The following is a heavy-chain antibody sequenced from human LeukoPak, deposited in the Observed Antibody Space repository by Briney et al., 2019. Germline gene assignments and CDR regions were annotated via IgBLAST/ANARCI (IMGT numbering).Heavy chain of an antibody. J-gene: IGHJ3*02. D-gene: IGHD6-19*01. CDR3: ARGYSSGWGVYAFDI. Sequence: GSSVKVSCKPSGYTFTSYDINWVRQATGQGLEWMGWMNPNSGNTGYAQKFQGRVTMTRNTSISTAYMELSSLRSEDTAVYYCARGYSSGWGVYAFDIWGQGTMVTVSS. CDR1: GYTFTSYD. CDR2: MNPNSGNT. V-gene: IGHV1-8*01.